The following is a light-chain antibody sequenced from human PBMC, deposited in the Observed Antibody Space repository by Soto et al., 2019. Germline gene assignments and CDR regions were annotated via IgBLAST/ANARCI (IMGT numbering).Light chain of an antibody. CDR1: SSDVGGSNF. Sequence: QSALAQPASVSGSPGQSITISCTGTSSDVGGSNFVSWYQQHPGKPPKLIIYDVANRPSGVSNRFSGSKSGSTASLIISRLQTEDEADYYCVSYTSSTNYVFGNGTKVT. V-gene: IGLV2-14*03. J-gene: IGLJ1*01. CDR2: DVA. CDR3: VSYTSSTNYV.